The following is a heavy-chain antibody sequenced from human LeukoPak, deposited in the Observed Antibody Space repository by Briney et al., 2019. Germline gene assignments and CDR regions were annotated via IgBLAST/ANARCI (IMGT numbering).Heavy chain of an antibody. CDR1: GYTFTSYG. J-gene: IGHJ4*02. V-gene: IGHV1-18*01. CDR2: ISANDGNT. D-gene: IGHD1-7*01. CDR3: ARGSSANFYIYDY. Sequence: ASVKVSCKASGYTFTSYGISWVRQAPGQGLEWMGWISANDGNTDYPQKLQGRVTMTTDTSTNTAYMELRSLRSDDTAVYYCARGSSANFYIYDYWGQGTLVTVSS.